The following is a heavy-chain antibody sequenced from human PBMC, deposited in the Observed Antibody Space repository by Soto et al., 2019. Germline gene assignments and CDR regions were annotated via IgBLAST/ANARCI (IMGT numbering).Heavy chain of an antibody. V-gene: IGHV3-23*01. Sequence: EVQLLESGGGLVQPGGSLRLSCAASGFTFSSYTMSWVRQAPGKWLECVSAISGSGGSTYYADSVKRRFTISRDNSKNALYLQMNSLRAEDTAVYYCAPPLWFGELYSWVQGTLITVSS. J-gene: IGHJ4*02. CDR3: APPLWFGELYS. D-gene: IGHD3-10*01. CDR1: GFTFSSYT. CDR2: ISGSGGST.